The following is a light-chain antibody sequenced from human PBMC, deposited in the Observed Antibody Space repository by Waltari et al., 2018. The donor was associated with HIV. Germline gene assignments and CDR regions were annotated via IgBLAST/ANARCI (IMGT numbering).Light chain of an antibody. V-gene: IGLV2-8*01. J-gene: IGLJ2*01. CDR1: SSDVGAYNY. CDR3: ASHAGSKDV. Sequence: QSALTQPPSASGSPGQSVTIPCTGTSSDVGAYNYVSCFQQHPGKAPKLMIYDVTKRPSGVPDRFSGSKSGNTASLTVSGLQAEDEADYYCASHAGSKDVFGGGTRLTVL. CDR2: DVT.